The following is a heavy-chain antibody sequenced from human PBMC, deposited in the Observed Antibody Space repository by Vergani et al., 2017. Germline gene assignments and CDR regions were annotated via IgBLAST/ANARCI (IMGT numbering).Heavy chain of an antibody. Sequence: QVQLQESGPGLVKPSQTLSLTCTVSGGSISSGGYYWSWIRQHPGKGLEWIGYIYYSGSTYYNPSLKSRVSISVDTSKNQFSLKLTSVTAADTAVYYWARGGWGSSVGYFDYWGQGTLVTVSS. J-gene: IGHJ4*02. V-gene: IGHV4-31*03. CDR1: GGSISSGGYY. CDR3: ARGGWGSSVGYFDY. D-gene: IGHD6-6*01. CDR2: IYYSGST.